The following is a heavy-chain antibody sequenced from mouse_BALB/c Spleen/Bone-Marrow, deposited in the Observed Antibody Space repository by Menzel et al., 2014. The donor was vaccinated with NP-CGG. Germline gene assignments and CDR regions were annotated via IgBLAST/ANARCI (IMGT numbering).Heavy chain of an antibody. V-gene: IGHV5-17*02. D-gene: IGHD1-1*01. J-gene: IGHJ2*01. Sequence: EVMLVESGGGLVQPGGSRKLSCAASGFTFSSFGMHWVRQAPEKGLEWVAYISSGSSTIYYADTVMGRFTITRDNPKNTLFLQMTSRRSEDAAMYVCVRSGSSSGYFDYWGQGTTLTVSS. CDR1: GFTFSSFG. CDR3: VRSGSSSGYFDY. CDR2: ISSGSSTI.